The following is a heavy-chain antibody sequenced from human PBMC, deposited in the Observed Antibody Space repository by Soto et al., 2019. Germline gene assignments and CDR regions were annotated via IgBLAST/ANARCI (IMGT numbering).Heavy chain of an antibody. CDR3: ARDGGTVSYYEDF. J-gene: IGHJ4*02. CDR2: IHPTGGST. V-gene: IGHV1-46*01. Sequence: QVQLVQSGAEVKKPGASVTVSCKASGYTFTHYYMHWVRQAPGQGLEWMGIIHPTGGSTTYAQKFQGRVTLTRDTSTSTFYMELSSLRSDDTAMYYCARDGGTVSYYEDFWGQGTLVTVSS. CDR1: GYTFTHYY. D-gene: IGHD1-26*01.